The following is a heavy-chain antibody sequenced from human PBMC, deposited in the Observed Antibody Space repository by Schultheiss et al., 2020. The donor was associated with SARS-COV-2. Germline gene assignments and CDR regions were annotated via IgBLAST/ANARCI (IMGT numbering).Heavy chain of an antibody. D-gene: IGHD5-24*01. CDR1: GDSVSSGTYY. CDR2: IHPSGTT. Sequence: SETLSLTCSVSGDSVSSGTYYWSWIRQHPVKGLEWIGSIHPSGTTYSNPSLRGRMAISVDTSKNQFSLNLTSVTAADTAVYYCSRGSDPYKLGYWGQGTLVTVSS. CDR3: SRGSDPYKLGY. V-gene: IGHV4-31*03. J-gene: IGHJ4*02.